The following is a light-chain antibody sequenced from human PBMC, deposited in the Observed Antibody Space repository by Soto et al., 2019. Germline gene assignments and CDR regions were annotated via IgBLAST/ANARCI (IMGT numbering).Light chain of an antibody. V-gene: IGKV1D-13*01. Sequence: AIQLTQSPSSLSASVGDRVTITCRASQGISTLFAWYQQKPGKAPKLLIYDAATLESGVPSRFSGSGSGTDFALTISSLQPEDFATYYCQQFFDYPLTFGGGTKVDIK. CDR3: QQFFDYPLT. CDR2: DAA. J-gene: IGKJ4*01. CDR1: QGISTL.